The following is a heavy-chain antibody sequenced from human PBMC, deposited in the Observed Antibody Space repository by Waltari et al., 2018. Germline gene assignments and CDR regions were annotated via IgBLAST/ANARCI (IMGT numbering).Heavy chain of an antibody. D-gene: IGHD4-17*01. CDR2: IYYSGST. CDR3: ASLTTVTTDFDY. J-gene: IGHJ4*02. V-gene: IGHV4-39*07. Sequence: QLQLQESGPGLVKPSETLSLTCTVSGGSISSSSYYWGWIRQPPGKGLEWIGSIYYSGSTYYNPSLKSRVTISVDTSKNQFSLKLSSVTAADTAGYYCASLTTVTTDFDYWGQGTLVTVSS. CDR1: GGSISSSSYY.